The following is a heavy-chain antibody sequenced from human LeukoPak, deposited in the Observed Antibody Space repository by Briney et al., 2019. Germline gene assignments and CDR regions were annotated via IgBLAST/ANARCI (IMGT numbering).Heavy chain of an antibody. V-gene: IGHV3-23*01. Sequence: GGSLRLSCAASGFTFSTYAMNWVRQAPGKGLEWVSGACGSGDNTYYADSVKGRFTISRDNSKNTLYLQMNSLRAEDTAVYYCARDKAYYDFWSGYLSSGPSMKYYGMDVWGQGTTVTVSS. J-gene: IGHJ6*02. CDR3: ARDKAYYDFWSGYLSSGPSMKYYGMDV. CDR2: ACGSGDNT. CDR1: GFTFSTYA. D-gene: IGHD3-3*01.